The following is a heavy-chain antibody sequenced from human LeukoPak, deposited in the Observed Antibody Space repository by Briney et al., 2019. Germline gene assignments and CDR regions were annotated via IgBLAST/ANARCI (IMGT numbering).Heavy chain of an antibody. J-gene: IGHJ4*02. CDR2: ISSSGTM. CDR1: GFTFSSYE. D-gene: IGHD6-19*01. CDR3: ARDRVTGTPLFDY. V-gene: IGHV3-48*03. Sequence: GGSLRLSCAASGFTFSSYEMNWVRQAPGKGLEWVSYISSSGTMYYADSVKGRFTISRDNAKNSLYLQMNSLRAEDTAVYYCARDRVTGTPLFDYWGQGTLVTVSS.